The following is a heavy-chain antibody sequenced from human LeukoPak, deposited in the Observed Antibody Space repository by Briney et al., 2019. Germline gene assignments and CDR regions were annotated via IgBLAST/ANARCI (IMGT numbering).Heavy chain of an antibody. V-gene: IGHV1-2*02. CDR3: ARVRGSSSWYWFDP. J-gene: IGHJ5*02. Sequence: ASVKVSCKASGYTFTGYYMHWVRQAPGQGLEWMGWINPNSGGINYAQKFQGRVTMTRDTSISTAYMELSRLRSDDTAVYYCARVRGSSSWYWFDPWGQGTLVTVSS. D-gene: IGHD6-13*01. CDR2: INPNSGGI. CDR1: GYTFTGYY.